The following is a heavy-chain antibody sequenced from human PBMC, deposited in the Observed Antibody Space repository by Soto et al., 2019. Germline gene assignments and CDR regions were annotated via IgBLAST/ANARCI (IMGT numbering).Heavy chain of an antibody. CDR2: IIPIFGTA. J-gene: IGHJ6*02. V-gene: IGHV1-69*01. CDR1: GGTFSSYV. CDR3: ARVPGIAAAVDYYYYGMDV. D-gene: IGHD6-13*01. Sequence: QVQLVQSGAEVKKPGSSVKVSCKASGGTFSSYVISWVRQAPGQGLEWMGGIIPIFGTANYAQKFQGRVTITADESTSTAYMELSSLRSEDTAVYYCARVPGIAAAVDYYYYGMDVWGQGTTVTVSS.